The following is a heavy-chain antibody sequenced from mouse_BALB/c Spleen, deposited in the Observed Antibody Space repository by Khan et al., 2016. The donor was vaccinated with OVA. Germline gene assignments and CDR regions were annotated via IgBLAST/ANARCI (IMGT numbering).Heavy chain of an antibody. Sequence: QVQLQQSGAELVKPGASVKLSCKTSGYTFTSYWIQWVKQRPGQGLGWIGQIFPGTGTTYYNENFKGKATLTVDTSSHTTSIQLRSLTSDDSAGYFCGRCYFGNYWFAYWGQGTLVTVSP. D-gene: IGHD2-1*01. V-gene: IGHV1S132*01. CDR1: GYTFTSYW. J-gene: IGHJ3*01. CDR3: GRCYFGNYWFAY. CDR2: IFPGTGTT.